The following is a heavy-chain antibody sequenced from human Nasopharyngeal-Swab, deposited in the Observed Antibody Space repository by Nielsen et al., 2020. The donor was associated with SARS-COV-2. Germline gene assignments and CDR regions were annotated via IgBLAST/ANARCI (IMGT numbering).Heavy chain of an antibody. J-gene: IGHJ4*02. CDR2: ISSSSSYI. V-gene: IGHV3-21*01. CDR1: GFTFSSYS. CDR3: ARDSIYDFWGGYSH. Sequence: GGSLRLSCAASGFTFSSYSMNWVRQAPGKGLEWVSSISSSSSYIYYADSVKGRFTISRDNAKNSLYLQMNSLRAEDTAVYYCARDSIYDFWGGYSHWGQGTLVTVSS. D-gene: IGHD3-3*01.